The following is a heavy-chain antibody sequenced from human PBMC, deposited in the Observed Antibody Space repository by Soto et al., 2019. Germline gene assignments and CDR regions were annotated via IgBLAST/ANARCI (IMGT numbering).Heavy chain of an antibody. Sequence: EVQLLESGGGLVQPGGSLRLSCAASGSTFSSFAMSWVRQAPGKGLEWVSAITASGATTYYADSVKGRFTISRDNSKDTLYLQMNSLRAEDTAVYYCAKGPSTWDYWGQGTLVTVSS. V-gene: IGHV3-23*01. J-gene: IGHJ4*02. CDR1: GSTFSSFA. D-gene: IGHD1-26*01. CDR3: AKGPSTWDY. CDR2: ITASGATT.